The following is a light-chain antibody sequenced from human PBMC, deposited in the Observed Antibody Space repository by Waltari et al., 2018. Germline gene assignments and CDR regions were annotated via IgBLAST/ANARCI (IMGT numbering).Light chain of an antibody. Sequence: SYELTKPPSVSVSPGQTASITCSGDNLGDRYVSWYQQKPGQSPVLVIYQHSKRPSRIPERFSGSNSGNTATLTISGTQAMDEADYYCQAWDTKVFGGGTKLTVL. CDR2: QHS. V-gene: IGLV3-1*01. CDR3: QAWDTKV. J-gene: IGLJ2*01. CDR1: NLGDRY.